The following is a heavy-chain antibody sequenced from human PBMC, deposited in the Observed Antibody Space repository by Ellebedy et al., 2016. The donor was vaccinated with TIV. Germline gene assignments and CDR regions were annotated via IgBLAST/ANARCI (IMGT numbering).Heavy chain of an antibody. Sequence: GESLKISCKASGYIYTNFWNGWVRQMPGKGLEWMGLIFPDDSDIRPSPSFQGQVTLSVDKSISTAYLHWNSLQASDTAMYYCARLGAGATGWYYFHYWGQGTLVTVSS. J-gene: IGHJ4*02. V-gene: IGHV5-51*01. D-gene: IGHD6-19*01. CDR2: IFPDDSDI. CDR1: GYIYTNFW. CDR3: ARLGAGATGWYYFHY.